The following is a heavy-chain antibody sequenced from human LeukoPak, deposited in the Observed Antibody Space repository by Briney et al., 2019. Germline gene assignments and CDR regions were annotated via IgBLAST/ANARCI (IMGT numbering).Heavy chain of an antibody. CDR2: ISGSGGST. CDR1: GFTFSSYA. D-gene: IGHD5-18*01. V-gene: IGHV3-23*01. CDR3: AKDHGGGYSYGYEFDY. Sequence: GGSLRLSCAASGFTFSSYAMSWVRQAPGKGLEWVSAISGSGGSTYYADSVKGRFTISRDNSKNTLYLQMNSLRAEDTAVYYCAKDHGGGYSYGYEFDYWGQGTLVTVSS. J-gene: IGHJ4*02.